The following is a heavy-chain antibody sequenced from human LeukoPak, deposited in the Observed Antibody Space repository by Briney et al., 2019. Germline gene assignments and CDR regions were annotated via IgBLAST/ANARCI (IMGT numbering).Heavy chain of an antibody. V-gene: IGHV4-34*01. J-gene: IGHJ3*02. CDR1: GGSFSGYY. CDR2: INHSGST. CDR3: ARAPVQNDAFDI. Sequence: SETLSLTCAVPGGSFSGYYWSWIRQPPGKGLEWIGEINHSGSTNYNPSLKSRVTISVDTSKNQFSLKLISVTAADTAVYYCARAPVQNDAFDIWGQGTMVTVSS.